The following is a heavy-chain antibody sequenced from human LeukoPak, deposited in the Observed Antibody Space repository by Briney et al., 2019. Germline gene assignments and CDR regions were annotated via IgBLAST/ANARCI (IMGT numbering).Heavy chain of an antibody. J-gene: IGHJ3*02. CDR1: GGPISSYY. V-gene: IGHV4-4*07. D-gene: IGHD3-22*01. Sequence: SETLSLTCTVSGGPISSYYWSWIRQPAGKGLEWIGRIYTSGSTNYNPSLKSRVTMSVDTSKNQFSLKLSSVTAADTAVYYCARDYYGSSGYPLGNAFDIWGQGTMVTVSS. CDR3: ARDYYGSSGYPLGNAFDI. CDR2: IYTSGST.